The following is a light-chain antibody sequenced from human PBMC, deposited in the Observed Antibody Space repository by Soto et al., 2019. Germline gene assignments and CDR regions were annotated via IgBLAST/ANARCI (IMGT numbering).Light chain of an antibody. CDR3: QQRSNWPPVYT. CDR1: QSVSSY. CDR2: DAS. Sequence: EIVLTQSPATLSLSPGERATLSCRASQSVSSYLAWYQQKPGQAPRLLIYDASNRATGIPARFSGSGSGTDFTLPISSLEPEVFAVYYCQQRSNWPPVYTFGQGTKLEIK. V-gene: IGKV3-11*01. J-gene: IGKJ2*01.